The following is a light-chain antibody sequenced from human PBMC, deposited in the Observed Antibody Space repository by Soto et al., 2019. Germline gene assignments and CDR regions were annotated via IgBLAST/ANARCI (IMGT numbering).Light chain of an antibody. Sequence: DIIMTQSAATLSLSTRERATLSCRASQSVSSSYLAWYQQKPGQAPRLLIYGASTRTTGIPDRFSGSGSGTDFTLTISSLQPDDFATYYCQQYNSYSPLTFGGGTKVDIK. CDR1: QSVSSSY. J-gene: IGKJ4*01. V-gene: IGKV3D-7*01. CDR2: GAS. CDR3: QQYNSYSPLT.